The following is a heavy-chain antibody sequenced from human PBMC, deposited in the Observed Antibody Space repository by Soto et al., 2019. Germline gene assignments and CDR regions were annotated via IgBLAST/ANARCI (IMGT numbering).Heavy chain of an antibody. D-gene: IGHD3-3*02. V-gene: IGHV3-15*01. CDR2: IKSKTDGGTT. CDR1: GFTFSNAW. Sequence: GGSLRLSCAASGFTFSNAWMSWVRQAPGKGLEWVGRIKSKTDGGTTDYAAPVKGRFTISRDDSKITLYLQMNSLKTEDTAVYYCTTLSRTYYYYYGMDVWRQGTTVTVSS. CDR3: TTLSRTYYYYYGMDV. J-gene: IGHJ6*02.